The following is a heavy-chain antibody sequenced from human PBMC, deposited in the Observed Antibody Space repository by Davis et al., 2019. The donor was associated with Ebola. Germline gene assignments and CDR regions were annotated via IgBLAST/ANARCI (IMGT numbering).Heavy chain of an antibody. D-gene: IGHD6-13*01. J-gene: IGHJ5*02. CDR3: ARVVYSSSWYGGFDP. CDR2: INHSGST. CDR1: GGSFSGYY. V-gene: IGHV4-34*01. Sequence: MPSETLSLTCAVYGGSFSGYYWSWIRQPPGKGLEWIGEINHSGSTNYNPSLKSRVTISVDTSKNQFSLKLSSVTAADTAVYYCARVVYSSSWYGGFDPWGQGTLVTVSS.